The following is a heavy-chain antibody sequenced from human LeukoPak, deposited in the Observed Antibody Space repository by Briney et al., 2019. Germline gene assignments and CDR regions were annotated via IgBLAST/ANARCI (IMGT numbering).Heavy chain of an antibody. CDR3: ATQSITLVVVISPFDY. Sequence: PGGSLRLSCAASGFTFSTFPMHWVRQAPGKGLEWVALIQDDGATTNYADSVRGRFTISRDNSKSTVCLQMNSLKPDDTAVYYCATQSITLVVVISPFDYWGQGTLVTVSS. CDR2: IQDDGATT. J-gene: IGHJ4*02. V-gene: IGHV3-30*02. D-gene: IGHD3-22*01. CDR1: GFTFSTFP.